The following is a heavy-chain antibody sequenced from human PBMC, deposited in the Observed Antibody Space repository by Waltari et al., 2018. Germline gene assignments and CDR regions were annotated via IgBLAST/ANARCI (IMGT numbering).Heavy chain of an antibody. CDR3: ARVHPAANDAFDI. J-gene: IGHJ3*02. CDR2: INPNSGGT. D-gene: IGHD2-2*01. CDR1: GGTFSSYA. V-gene: IGHV1-2*06. Sequence: QVQLVQSGAEVKKPGSSVKVSCKASGGTFSSYAISWVRQAPGQGLEWMGRINPNSGGTNYAQKFQGRVTMTRDTSISTAYMELSRLRSDDTAVYYCARVHPAANDAFDIWGQGTMVTVSS.